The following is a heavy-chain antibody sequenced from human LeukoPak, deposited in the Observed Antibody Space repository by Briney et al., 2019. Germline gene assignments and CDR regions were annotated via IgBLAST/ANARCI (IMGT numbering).Heavy chain of an antibody. CDR2: INPNSGGT. CDR1: GYTFTGYY. CDR3: ARATYYDFWSGPDP. D-gene: IGHD3-3*01. V-gene: IGHV1-2*02. J-gene: IGHJ5*02. Sequence: ASVKVSCKISGYTFTGYYMHWVRQALGQGLEWMGWINPNSGGTNYAQKFQGRVTMTRDTSISTAYMELSRLRSDDTAVYYCARATYYDFWSGPDPWGQGTLVTVSS.